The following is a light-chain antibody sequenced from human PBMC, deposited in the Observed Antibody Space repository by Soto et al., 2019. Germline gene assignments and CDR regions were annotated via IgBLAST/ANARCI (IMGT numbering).Light chain of an antibody. CDR2: DVS. J-gene: IGLJ3*02. Sequence: QSALTQPPSASGSPGQSVTISCTGTSSDVGAYNYVSWYQQHPGKAPKLMIYDVSKLPSGVPDRFSGSKSGNTASLTVSGLQAEDDADFYCISYAGSSIWVFGGGTELTVL. V-gene: IGLV2-8*01. CDR3: ISYAGSSIWV. CDR1: SSDVGAYNY.